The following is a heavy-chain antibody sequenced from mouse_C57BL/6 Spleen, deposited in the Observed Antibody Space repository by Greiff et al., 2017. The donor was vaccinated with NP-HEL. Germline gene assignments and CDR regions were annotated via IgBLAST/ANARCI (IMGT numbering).Heavy chain of an antibody. Sequence: QVQLQQSGAELVMPGASVKLSCKASGYTFTSYWMHWVKQRPGQGLEWIGEIDPSDSYTNYNQKFKGKSTLTVDKSSSTAYMQLSSLTSEDSAVYYCARGGTTVVHYFDYWGQGTTLTVSS. CDR2: IDPSDSYT. CDR1: GYTFTSYW. J-gene: IGHJ2*01. CDR3: ARGGTTVVHYFDY. V-gene: IGHV1-69*01. D-gene: IGHD1-1*01.